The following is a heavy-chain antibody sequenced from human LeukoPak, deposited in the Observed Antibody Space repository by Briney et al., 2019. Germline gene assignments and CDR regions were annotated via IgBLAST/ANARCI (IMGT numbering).Heavy chain of an antibody. CDR1: GFTFSSYS. CDR3: AKGSSGWFIGAFDI. D-gene: IGHD6-19*01. CDR2: ISGSGGST. J-gene: IGHJ3*02. V-gene: IGHV3-23*01. Sequence: GGSLRPSCSASGFTFSSYSMNWVRQAPGKGLEWVSAISGSGGSTYYADSVKGRFTISRDNSKNTLYLQMNSLRAEDTAVYYCAKGSSGWFIGAFDIWGQGTMVTVSS.